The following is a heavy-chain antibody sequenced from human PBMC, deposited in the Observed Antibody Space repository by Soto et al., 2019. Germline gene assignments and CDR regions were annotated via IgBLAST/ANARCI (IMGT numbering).Heavy chain of an antibody. V-gene: IGHV3-23*01. CDR1: GFTFRSYA. J-gene: IGHJ6*03. Sequence: GGSLRLSCAASGFTFRSYAMSWVRQAPGQGLEWVSGISVGGSNTYYADSVKGRFTISRDNSMNTVYLQMNSLRSEDTAVYYCARLDDKRGYSGYDPAFGYYMDVWGKGTTVTVSS. CDR3: ARLDDKRGYSGYDPAFGYYMDV. D-gene: IGHD5-12*01. CDR2: ISVGGSNT.